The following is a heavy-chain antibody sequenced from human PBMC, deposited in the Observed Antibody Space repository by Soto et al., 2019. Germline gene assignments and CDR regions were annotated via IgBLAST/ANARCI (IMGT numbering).Heavy chain of an antibody. Sequence: GESLKISCAASGFTFSSYGMHWVRQAPGKGLEWVAVIWYDGSNKYYADSVKGRFTISRDNSKNTLYLQMNSLRAEDTAVYYCARDDDSSGYYPDYWGQGTLVTVSS. CDR3: ARDDDSSGYYPDY. CDR2: IWYDGSNK. D-gene: IGHD3-22*01. V-gene: IGHV3-33*01. J-gene: IGHJ4*02. CDR1: GFTFSSYG.